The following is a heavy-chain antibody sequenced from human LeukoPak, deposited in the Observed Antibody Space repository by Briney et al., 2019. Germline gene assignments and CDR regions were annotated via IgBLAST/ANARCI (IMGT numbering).Heavy chain of an antibody. V-gene: IGHV1-8*01. Sequence: GASVKVSCKASGYTFTTYDINWVRQAAGQGLEWMGWMNPNSGNTGFAHKFQGRISTTRNTSKSTAYMELSSLRSEDTAVYYCARGPQAPGYCSGGSCYSFYYYYMDVWGKGTTVTVSS. CDR1: GYTFTTYD. CDR2: MNPNSGNT. D-gene: IGHD2-15*01. J-gene: IGHJ6*03. CDR3: ARGPQAPGYCSGGSCYSFYYYYMDV.